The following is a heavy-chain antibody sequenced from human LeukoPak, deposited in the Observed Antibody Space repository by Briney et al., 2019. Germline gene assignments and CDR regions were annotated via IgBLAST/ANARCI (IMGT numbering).Heavy chain of an antibody. CDR1: GYTLTELS. D-gene: IGHD1-26*01. Sequence: ASVKVSCKVSGYTLTELSMHWVRQAPGQGLEWMGWISAYNGNTNYAQKLQGRVTMTTDTSTSTAYMELRSLRSDDTAVYYCARDFAGIVGATTAWFDPWGQGTLVTVSS. CDR2: ISAYNGNT. J-gene: IGHJ5*02. CDR3: ARDFAGIVGATTAWFDP. V-gene: IGHV1-18*01.